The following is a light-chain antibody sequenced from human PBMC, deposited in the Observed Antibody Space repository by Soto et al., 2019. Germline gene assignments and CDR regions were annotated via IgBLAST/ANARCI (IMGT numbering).Light chain of an antibody. CDR3: QQYYSTPPT. J-gene: IGKJ4*01. CDR1: QSVLYSSNNKNY. V-gene: IGKV4-1*01. CDR2: WAS. Sequence: DIVMTQSPDSLAVSLGERATINCKSSQSVLYSSNNKNYLAWYQQRPGQPPKLLIHWASSRQSGVPDRFSGSGSGTDFTFTISSLQAEDVAGYYCQQYYSTPPTFGGGTKVEIK.